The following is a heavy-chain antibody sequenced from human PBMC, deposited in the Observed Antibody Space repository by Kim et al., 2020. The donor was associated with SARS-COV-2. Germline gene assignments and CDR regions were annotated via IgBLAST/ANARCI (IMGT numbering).Heavy chain of an antibody. CDR3: ARGKGGSGYYSPPLYYYYYGMDV. Sequence: GGSLRLSCAASGFTFSSYDMHWVRQATGKGLEWVSAIGTAGDTYYPGSVKGRFTISRENAKNSLYLQMNSLRAGDTAVYYCARGKGGSGYYSPPLYYYYYGMDVWGQGTTVTVSS. CDR2: IGTAGDT. CDR1: GFTFSSYD. V-gene: IGHV3-13*04. J-gene: IGHJ6*02. D-gene: IGHD3-3*01.